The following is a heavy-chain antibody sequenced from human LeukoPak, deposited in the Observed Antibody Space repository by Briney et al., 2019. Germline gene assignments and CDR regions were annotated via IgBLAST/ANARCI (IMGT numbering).Heavy chain of an antibody. J-gene: IGHJ4*02. CDR1: GYTFTSYD. V-gene: IGHV1-8*01. D-gene: IGHD7-27*01. Sequence: ASVKVSCKASGYTFTSYDFNWVRQATGQRPGWMGWMSPNSGDTGYAQKFQDRVTMTRNTSISTAYMELSSLRSDDTAVYYCARGPPNWGYDYWGPRTLVTVSS. CDR2: MSPNSGDT. CDR3: ARGPPNWGYDY.